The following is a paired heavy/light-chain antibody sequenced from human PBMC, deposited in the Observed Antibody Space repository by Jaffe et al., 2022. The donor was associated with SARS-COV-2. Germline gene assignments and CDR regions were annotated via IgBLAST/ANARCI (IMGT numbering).Heavy chain of an antibody. D-gene: IGHD2-21*02. CDR3: VKDWYSDY. CDR1: GFIFRSYA. J-gene: IGHJ4*02. Sequence: EEQLVESGGGLVQPGGSLRLSCLVSGFIFRSYAMHWVRQAPGKGLEYVSAISSSGDRTYYADSVKGRSTISRDNSKNTLYLQMSSLRPEDTAVYYCVKDWYSDYWGQGTLVTVSS. V-gene: IGHV3-64D*09. CDR2: ISSSGDRT.
Light chain of an antibody. Sequence: DIQMTQSPSSLSASVGDRVTITCRASQSVSTYVNWYQQKPGMAPKFLISAASSLQSGVSSRFSGSGSGTDFTLTISSLQPEDFATYYCQQTYSTVYTFGQGTKLEIK. V-gene: IGKV1-39*01. CDR3: QQTYSTVYT. CDR1: QSVSTY. J-gene: IGKJ2*01. CDR2: AAS.